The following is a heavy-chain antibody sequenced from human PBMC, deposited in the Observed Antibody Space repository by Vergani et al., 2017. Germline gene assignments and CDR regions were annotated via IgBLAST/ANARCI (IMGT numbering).Heavy chain of an antibody. CDR2: VYSSGST. J-gene: IGHJ4*02. D-gene: IGHD6-13*01. V-gene: IGHV4-61*02. Sequence: QVQLLESGPGLLKPSQTLSLTCTVSGASMSSVGYYWDWIRQPAGKGLEWIGRVYSSGSTNYNPSLKSRVTISVDTSKNQFSLKLNSVTAADTAVYYCARGSRAAGYSGPDSWGQGTRVTVSS. CDR3: ARGSRAAGYSGPDS. CDR1: GASMSSVGYY.